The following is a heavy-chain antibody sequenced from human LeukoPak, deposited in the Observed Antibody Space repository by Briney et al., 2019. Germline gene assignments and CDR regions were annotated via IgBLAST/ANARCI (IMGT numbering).Heavy chain of an antibody. J-gene: IGHJ4*02. D-gene: IGHD3-22*01. CDR3: TTDGYYYDSSGYYFDY. CDR1: GFTFSNAW. CDR2: IKSKTDGGTT. Sequence: GGSLRLSCAASGFTFSNAWMSWVRQAPGKGLEWVGCIKSKTDGGTTDYAAPVKGRFTISRDDSKNTLYLQMNSLKTEDTAVYYCTTDGYYYDSSGYYFDYWGQGTLVTVSS. V-gene: IGHV3-15*01.